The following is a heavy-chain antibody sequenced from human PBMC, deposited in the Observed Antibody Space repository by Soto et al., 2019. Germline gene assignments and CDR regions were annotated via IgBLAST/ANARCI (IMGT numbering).Heavy chain of an antibody. V-gene: IGHV3-11*01. CDR2: STRSGRTT. J-gene: IGHJ6*02. CDR3: ARDLGLDLAYSSSPLSYYGMDV. D-gene: IGHD6-6*01. CDR1: GFTFSDYY. Sequence: QVQLVESGGGLVKPGGSLRLSCAASGFTFSDYYMNWIRQAPGKGLGGVSYSTRSGRTTYYADSVKGRFTISREHAKNSLYLQMNSLRADDTAVYYCARDLGLDLAYSSSPLSYYGMDVWGQWTTVTVAS.